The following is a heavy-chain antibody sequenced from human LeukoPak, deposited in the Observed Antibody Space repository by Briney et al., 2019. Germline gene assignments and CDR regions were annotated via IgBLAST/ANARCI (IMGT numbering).Heavy chain of an antibody. Sequence: ASVKVFCKASGYTFTSYYMHWVRQAPGQGLEWMGIINPSGGSTSYAQKFQGRVTMTRDMSTSTVYMELSSLRSEDTAVYYCARSTTLQPRDGYNHGHFDYWGQGTLVTVSS. CDR3: ARSTTLQPRDGYNHGHFDY. J-gene: IGHJ4*02. CDR2: INPSGGST. V-gene: IGHV1-46*01. D-gene: IGHD5-24*01. CDR1: GYTFTSYY.